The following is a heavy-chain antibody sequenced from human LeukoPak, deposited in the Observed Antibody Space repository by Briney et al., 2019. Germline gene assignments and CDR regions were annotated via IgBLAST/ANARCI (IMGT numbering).Heavy chain of an antibody. V-gene: IGHV3-7*01. D-gene: IGHD2-15*01. J-gene: IGHJ4*02. Sequence: GGSLRLSCAASEFTFSSYWMSWVRHAPGKGLEWVANIKQDGSAKYYVDSVKGRFTVSRDNAKNSLCLQMNSLRAEDTAVYYCARYDSHALNRWGQGTLVTVSS. CDR1: EFTFSSYW. CDR3: ARYDSHALNR. CDR2: IKQDGSAK.